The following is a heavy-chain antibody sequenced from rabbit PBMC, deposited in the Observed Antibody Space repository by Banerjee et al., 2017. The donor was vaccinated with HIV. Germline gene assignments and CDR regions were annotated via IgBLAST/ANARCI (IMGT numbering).Heavy chain of an antibody. D-gene: IGHD1-1*01. CDR2: IDTNDGDT. J-gene: IGHJ2*01. CDR3: ARNYVNAFDP. Sequence: QQQLVESGGGLVKPGASLTLTCKASGVSFSSNWICWVRQAPGKGLEWITCIDTNDGDTDYANWPKGRFTISKTSSTTVTLQMTSLTAADTATYFCARNYVNAFDPWGPGTLVTVS. V-gene: IGHV1S45*01. CDR1: GVSFSSNW.